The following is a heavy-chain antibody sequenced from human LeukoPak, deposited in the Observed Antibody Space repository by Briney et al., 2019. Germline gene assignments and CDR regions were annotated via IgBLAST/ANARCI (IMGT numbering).Heavy chain of an antibody. D-gene: IGHD3-22*01. V-gene: IGHV3-48*01. Sequence: GGSLRLSCAASGFTFSSYRMNWVRQAPGKGLEWVSYISSSSSTIYYADSVKGRFTISRDNSKNTLYLQMNSLRAEDTAVYYCAKLDYYYDSSGYYDYWGQGTLVTVSS. CDR1: GFTFSSYR. CDR3: AKLDYYYDSSGYYDY. CDR2: ISSSSSTI. J-gene: IGHJ4*02.